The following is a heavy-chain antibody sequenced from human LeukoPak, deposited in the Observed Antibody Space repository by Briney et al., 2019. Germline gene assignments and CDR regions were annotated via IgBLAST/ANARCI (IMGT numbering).Heavy chain of an antibody. J-gene: IGHJ4*02. CDR3: ASVFDS. CDR1: GW. CDR2: INGLGTAT. Sequence: GGSLRLSGAGSGWMHWVRQAPGKGLVWVSGINGLGTATYYADSVKGRFTISRDNAKNTVSLQMNSLSAEDTAVYYCASVFDSWGQGFLVTVSS. V-gene: IGHV3-74*01.